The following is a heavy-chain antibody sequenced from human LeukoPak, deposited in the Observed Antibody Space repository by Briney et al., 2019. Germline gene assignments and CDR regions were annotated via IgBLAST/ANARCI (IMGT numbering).Heavy chain of an antibody. Sequence: GASVKVSCKASGYTFTSYGISWVRQAPAQGLEWMGWISANDGNTDYPQKLQGRVTMTTDTSTSTAYMELRSLRSDDTAVYYCARESHVTREDYWGQGTLVTVSS. D-gene: IGHD3-10*01. CDR1: GYTFTSYG. J-gene: IGHJ4*02. V-gene: IGHV1-18*01. CDR2: ISANDGNT. CDR3: ARESHVTREDY.